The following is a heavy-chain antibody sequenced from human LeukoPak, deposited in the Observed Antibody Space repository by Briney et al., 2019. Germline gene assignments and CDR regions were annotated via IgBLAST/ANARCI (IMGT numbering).Heavy chain of an antibody. J-gene: IGHJ4*02. D-gene: IGHD5-12*01. Sequence: GGSLRLYCAASGFTFSDYYMSWIRQAPGKGLEWVSYISSSGSTIYYADSVKGRFTISRDNAKNSLYLQMNSLRAEDTAVYYCAGGDIVATTNFDYWGQGTLVTVSS. CDR3: AGGDIVATTNFDY. V-gene: IGHV3-11*01. CDR1: GFTFSDYY. CDR2: ISSSGSTI.